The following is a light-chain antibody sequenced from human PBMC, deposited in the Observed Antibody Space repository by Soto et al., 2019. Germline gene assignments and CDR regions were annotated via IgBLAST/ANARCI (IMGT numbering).Light chain of an antibody. CDR1: SSVVGGYNH. J-gene: IGLJ1*01. Sequence: QSALAQPASVSESPGQSITISCAGTSSVVGGYNHVSWYQQHADKDPKLLIHEVSNRPSGVSNRFSGSKSGNAASLTISGLQAEDEADYYCTSYTIISTYVFGTGTKVTVL. CDR3: TSYTIISTYV. CDR2: EVS. V-gene: IGLV2-14*01.